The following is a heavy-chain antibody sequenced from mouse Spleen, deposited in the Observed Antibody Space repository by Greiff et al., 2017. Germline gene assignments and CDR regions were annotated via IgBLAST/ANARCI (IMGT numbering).Heavy chain of an antibody. J-gene: IGHJ2*01. V-gene: IGHV5-9*04. CDR1: GFTFSSYA. CDR2: ISSGGGNT. CDR3: ARQRTGTGDY. D-gene: IGHD4-1*01. Sequence: EVKLMESGGGLVKLGGSLKLSCAASGFTFSSYAMSWVRQTPEKRLEWVATISSGGGNTYYPDSVKGRFTISRDNAKNTLYLQMSSLKSEDTAMYYCARQRTGTGDYWGQGTTLTVSS.